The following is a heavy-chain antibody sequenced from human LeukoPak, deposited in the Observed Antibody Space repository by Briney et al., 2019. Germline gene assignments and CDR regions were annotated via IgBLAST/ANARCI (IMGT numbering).Heavy chain of an antibody. CDR2: VSPGGST. CDR1: SESSGGDD. D-gene: IGHD3-16*01. CDR3: ARDGGTRLGFDP. V-gene: IGHV4-34*01. J-gene: IGHJ5*02. Sequence: SETLSLTCAMHSESSGGDDWTWIRQPPGKGLEWIGEVSPGGSTRYNPSLRSRVTISSDTSRSRFSLRLSSVTAADTGVYYCARDGGTRLGFDPWGQGTLVTVSS.